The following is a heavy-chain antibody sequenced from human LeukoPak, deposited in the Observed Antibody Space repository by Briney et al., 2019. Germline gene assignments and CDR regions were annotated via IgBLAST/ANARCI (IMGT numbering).Heavy chain of an antibody. J-gene: IGHJ4*02. D-gene: IGHD1-20*01. V-gene: IGHV3-7*01. CDR1: GFTFSDYW. CDR2: IKADGSDK. Sequence: GGSLRLSCAASGFTFSDYWMSWVRRAPGKGLEWLANIKADGSDKYYADSVKGRFTMSRDNAKNSLYLQMNSLRAEDTAVYYCARYKWNDGGLGFDSWGQGTLVTVSS. CDR3: ARYKWNDGGLGFDS.